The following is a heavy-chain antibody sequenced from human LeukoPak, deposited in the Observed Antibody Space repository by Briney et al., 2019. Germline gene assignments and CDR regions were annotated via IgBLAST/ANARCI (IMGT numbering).Heavy chain of an antibody. CDR3: AIDKPNFIAAAGTPQVDY. D-gene: IGHD6-13*01. CDR2: INSDGSTT. Sequence: GGSLRLSCAASGFTFSSYWMHWVRQAPGKGLVWVSRINSDGSTTSYADSVKGRFTISRDNAKNTLYLQMNSLRAEDTAVYYCAIDKPNFIAAAGTPQVDYWGQGTLVTVSS. CDR1: GFTFSSYW. V-gene: IGHV3-74*01. J-gene: IGHJ4*02.